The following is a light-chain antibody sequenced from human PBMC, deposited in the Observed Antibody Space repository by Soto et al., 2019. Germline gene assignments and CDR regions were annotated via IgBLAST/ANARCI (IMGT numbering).Light chain of an antibody. CDR1: QSVSSN. Sequence: EIVMTQSPATLSVSPGERATLSCRASQSVSSNLAWYQQKPGQAPRLLIYGASPRATGIPARFSGSGSGTKFTLTISSLQSEDFAVYYCQQYNNWPQTFGQGTKVEIK. CDR3: QQYNNWPQT. J-gene: IGKJ1*01. CDR2: GAS. V-gene: IGKV3-15*01.